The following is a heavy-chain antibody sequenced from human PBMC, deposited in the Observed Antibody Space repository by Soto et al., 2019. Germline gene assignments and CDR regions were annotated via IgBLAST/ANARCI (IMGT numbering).Heavy chain of an antibody. Sequence: QLQLQESGPGLVKPSETLSLTCTVSGGSISSSSYYWGWIRQPPGKGLEWIGSIYYSGRTYYNPSHTSRVTISEDTSKNQFALKLSSVTAADTAVYYCARQPSSIAARHFDYWGQGTLVTVSS. J-gene: IGHJ4*02. CDR2: IYYSGRT. D-gene: IGHD6-6*01. V-gene: IGHV4-39*01. CDR1: GGSISSSSYY. CDR3: ARQPSSIAARHFDY.